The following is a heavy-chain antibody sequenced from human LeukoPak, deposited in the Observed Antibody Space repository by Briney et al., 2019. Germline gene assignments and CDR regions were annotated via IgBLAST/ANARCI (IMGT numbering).Heavy chain of an antibody. CDR2: INPNSGGT. J-gene: IGHJ5*02. CDR1: GYTFTGYY. CDR3: XXDWGVLGRGWFDP. Sequence: ASVKVSCKASGYTFTGYYMHWVRQAPGQGLEWMGWINPNSGGTNYAQKFQGRVTMTRDTPISTAYMELSRLRSDDTAVYYCXXDWGVLGRGWFDPWGQGTLVTVSS. D-gene: IGHD3-16*01. V-gene: IGHV1-2*02.